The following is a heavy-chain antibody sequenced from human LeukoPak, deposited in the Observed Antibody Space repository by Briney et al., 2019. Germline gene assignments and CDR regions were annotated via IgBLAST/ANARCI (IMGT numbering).Heavy chain of an antibody. J-gene: IGHJ5*02. V-gene: IGHV4-59*01. Sequence: SETLSLTCTVSGGSISSYYWSWIRQPPGKGLEWIGYIYYSGSTNYNPSLKSRVTISVDTSKNQFSLKLSSVTAADTAVYYCARASGEGYWFDPWGQGTLVTVSS. D-gene: IGHD4-17*01. CDR2: IYYSGST. CDR3: ARASGEGYWFDP. CDR1: GGSISSYY.